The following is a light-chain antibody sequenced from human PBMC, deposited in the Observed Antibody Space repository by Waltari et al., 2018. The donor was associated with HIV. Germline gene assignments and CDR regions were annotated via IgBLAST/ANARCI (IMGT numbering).Light chain of an antibody. Sequence: CAGSSSNIGAGYDVPWYQQLPGTAPKLLIHTNSNRPSGVPDRFSGSKSGTLASLAITGLQAEDEADYYCQSYDSSLSSSVFGGGTKLTVL. V-gene: IGLV1-40*01. CDR2: TNS. CDR1: SSNIGAGYD. CDR3: QSYDSSLSSSV. J-gene: IGLJ3*02.